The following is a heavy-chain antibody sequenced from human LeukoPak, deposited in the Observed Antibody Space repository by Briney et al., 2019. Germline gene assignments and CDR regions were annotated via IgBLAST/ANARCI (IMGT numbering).Heavy chain of an antibody. CDR3: AKLGPQLERHPIPLSWFDP. D-gene: IGHD1-1*01. J-gene: IGHJ5*02. CDR2: IRYDGSNK. CDR1: GFTFSSYG. Sequence: GGSLRLSCAASGFTFSSYGMHWVRQAPGKGLEWVAFIRYDGSNKYYADSVKGRFTISRDNSKNTLYLQMNSLRAEDTAVYYCAKLGPQLERHPIPLSWFDPWGQGTLVTVSS. V-gene: IGHV3-30*02.